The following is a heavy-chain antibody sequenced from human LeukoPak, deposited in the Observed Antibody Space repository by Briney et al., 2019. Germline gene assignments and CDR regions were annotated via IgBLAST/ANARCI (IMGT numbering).Heavy chain of an antibody. CDR2: ITSGGDYT. CDR1: GCTCNTFN. Sequence: AGFLRWSCAASGCTCNTFNRNWLRQAPGKGLEWVSSITSGGDYTYYADSVKGRFTTSRDNAKKSLYLEMNNLRAEDTAVYYCATDGAGFDTWGQGVLVTVSS. V-gene: IGHV3-21*04. CDR3: ATDGAGFDT. J-gene: IGHJ5*02.